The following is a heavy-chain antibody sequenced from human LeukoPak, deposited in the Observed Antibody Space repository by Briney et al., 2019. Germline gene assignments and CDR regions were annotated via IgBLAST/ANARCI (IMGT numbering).Heavy chain of an antibody. D-gene: IGHD5-24*01. Sequence: GRSLRLSCAASGFTFSSYGMHWVRQAPGKGLEWVAVISYDGSNKYYADSVKGRFTISRDNSKNTLYLQVNSLRAEDTAVYYCAKDLGWLQSEYAFDIWGQGTMVTVSS. J-gene: IGHJ3*02. CDR3: AKDLGWLQSEYAFDI. V-gene: IGHV3-30*18. CDR2: ISYDGSNK. CDR1: GFTFSSYG.